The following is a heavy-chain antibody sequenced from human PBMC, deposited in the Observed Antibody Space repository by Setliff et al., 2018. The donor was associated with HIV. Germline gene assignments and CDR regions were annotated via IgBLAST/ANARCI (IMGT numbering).Heavy chain of an antibody. Sequence: ASVKVSCKASGYTFTDFYIHWVRQAPGQGLEWMGWINPNSGGTNYAQRFQGRVTMTRDTSSSTAYLELSRLISDDTAVYYCARNTPGIVPRRVGFDPWGQGTLVTVSS. CDR3: ARNTPGIVPRRVGFDP. CDR2: INPNSGGT. V-gene: IGHV1-2*02. J-gene: IGHJ5*02. D-gene: IGHD1-26*01. CDR1: GYTFTDFY.